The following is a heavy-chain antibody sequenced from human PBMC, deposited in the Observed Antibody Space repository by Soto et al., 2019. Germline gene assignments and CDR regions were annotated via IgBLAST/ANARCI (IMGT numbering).Heavy chain of an antibody. J-gene: IGHJ4*02. CDR3: ASGSYVPHY. V-gene: IGHV4-30-2*06. Sequence: QLQLQESGSGLVKPSQTLSLTCAVSSGSISSGGYSWSWIRQSPGKGLEWIGYISHSGSTYYNPSLKSRVTISVDRSKNQFSLKLSSVTAADTAVYYFASGSYVPHYWGQGTLVTVSS. D-gene: IGHD3-16*01. CDR2: ISHSGST. CDR1: SGSISSGGYS.